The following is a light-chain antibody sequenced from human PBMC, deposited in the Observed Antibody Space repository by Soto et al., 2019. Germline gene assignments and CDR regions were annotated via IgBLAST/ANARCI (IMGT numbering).Light chain of an antibody. V-gene: IGKV3-20*01. CDR2: GAS. Sequence: ENVLTQSPGTLSLSPGESATLSCRASQGVSSGYLAWYQQKPGQAPRLLIYGASARASGIPDRFSGSGSGTDFTLTISRLEPDDFAVYHCQHYGTSPWTFGQGTKVEI. CDR1: QGVSSGY. CDR3: QHYGTSPWT. J-gene: IGKJ1*01.